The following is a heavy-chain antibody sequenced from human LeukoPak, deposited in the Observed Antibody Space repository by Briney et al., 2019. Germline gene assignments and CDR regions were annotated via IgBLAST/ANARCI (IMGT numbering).Heavy chain of an antibody. CDR1: GGTFSSYA. V-gene: IGHV1-46*01. Sequence: ASVKVSCKASGGTFSSYAISWVRQAPGQGLEWMGMINPSGGSTTYAQKFQGRVTMTRDTSTSTVYMELSSLRSEDTAVYYCARVPYCSNGICYTHYYCDYWGQGTLVTVSS. D-gene: IGHD2-8*01. CDR2: INPSGGST. J-gene: IGHJ4*02. CDR3: ARVPYCSNGICYTHYYCDY.